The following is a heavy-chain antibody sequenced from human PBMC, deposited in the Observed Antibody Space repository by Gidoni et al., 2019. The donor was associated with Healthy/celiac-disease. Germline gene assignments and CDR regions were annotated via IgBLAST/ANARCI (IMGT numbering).Heavy chain of an antibody. CDR1: VSTFTSYY. D-gene: IGHD3-22*01. CDR3: ARDRTDYYDSSGYYDWALQANEFDY. J-gene: IGHJ4*02. CDR2: INPSGGST. V-gene: IGHV1-46*01. Sequence: QVQLVQSGAAVTKPGASVKVSCKASVSTFTSYYIPCLRHAPGQGLEWMGIINPSGGSTSYAKKLQGRVTMTRDKSTSTVYMELSSLRSEDTAVYDCARDRTDYYDSSGYYDWALQANEFDYWGQGTLVTVSS.